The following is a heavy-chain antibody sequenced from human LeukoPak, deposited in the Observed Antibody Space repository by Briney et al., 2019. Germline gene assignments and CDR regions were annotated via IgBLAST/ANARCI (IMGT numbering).Heavy chain of an antibody. CDR1: GGSISSSSYY. D-gene: IGHD3-10*01. CDR2: IYHSGST. J-gene: IGHJ4*02. Sequence: PSETLSLTCTVSGGSISSSSYYWGWIRQPPGKGLEWIGSIYHSGSTYYNPSLKSRVTISVDTSKNQFSLKLSSVTAADTAVYYCARALPTLVRGSYYFDYWGQGTLVTVSS. V-gene: IGHV4-39*07. CDR3: ARALPTLVRGSYYFDY.